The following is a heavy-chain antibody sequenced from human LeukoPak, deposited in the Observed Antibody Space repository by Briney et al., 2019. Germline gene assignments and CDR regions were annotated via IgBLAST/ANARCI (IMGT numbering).Heavy chain of an antibody. J-gene: IGHJ5*02. CDR2: IWYDESNE. V-gene: IGHV3-33*01. Sequence: PGGSLRLSCEASGLSFSKYGMHWVRQAPGKGLEWVAVIWYDESNEYYADSVKGRFIISRNNSKNTLYLEMSSLRAEDTAVYYCAREQSVFDNWLDPWGQGTLVTVSS. CDR3: AREQSVFDNWLDP. D-gene: IGHD6-19*01. CDR1: GLSFSKYG.